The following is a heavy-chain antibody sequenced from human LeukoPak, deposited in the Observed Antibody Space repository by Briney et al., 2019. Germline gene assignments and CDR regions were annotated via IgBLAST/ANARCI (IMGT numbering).Heavy chain of an antibody. V-gene: IGHV3-7*01. J-gene: IGHJ4*02. CDR1: GFTFSSFW. Sequence: QPGGSLRLSCAASGFTFSSFWMSWVRQAPGKGLEWVANIKQDGSEKYYVDSAKGRFTISRDNAKNSLYLQMNSLRAEDTAVYYCVREVGAAHIDYWGQGTLVTVSS. CDR2: IKQDGSEK. CDR3: VREVGAAHIDY. D-gene: IGHD1-26*01.